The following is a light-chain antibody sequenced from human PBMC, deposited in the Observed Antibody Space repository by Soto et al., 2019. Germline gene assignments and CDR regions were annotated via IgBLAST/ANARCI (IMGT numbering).Light chain of an antibody. CDR2: KAS. Sequence: DIQMTQSPSTLSASVGDRVTITCRASQSISSWLAWYQQKPGKAPKLLIYKASSLESGVPSRFSGRGSGTECTRTISSLQSDDFATYYCQQYNSYVYTFGQGTKLEIK. CDR1: QSISSW. J-gene: IGKJ2*01. V-gene: IGKV1-5*03. CDR3: QQYNSYVYT.